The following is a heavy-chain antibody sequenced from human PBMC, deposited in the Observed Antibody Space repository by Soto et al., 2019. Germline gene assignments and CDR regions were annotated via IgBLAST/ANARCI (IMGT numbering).Heavy chain of an antibody. J-gene: IGHJ4*02. CDR3: ARQRTTGVTQAYFDH. CDR2: IYYSGRT. D-gene: IGHD2-21*02. CDR1: GESISSGSYY. Sequence: PSETLSLTCIVSGESISSGSYYWGWIRQPPGKGLEWIGSIYYSGRTYYNPSFKSRVTISIDTSKNQFSLKLSSVTATDTAVCYCARQRTTGVTQAYFDHWGQGPLVTVSS. V-gene: IGHV4-39*01.